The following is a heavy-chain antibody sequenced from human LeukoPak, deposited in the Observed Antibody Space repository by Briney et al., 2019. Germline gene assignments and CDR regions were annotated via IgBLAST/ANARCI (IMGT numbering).Heavy chain of an antibody. CDR3: ARIVGATHYYYYGMDV. CDR1: GGSISSYY. J-gene: IGHJ6*02. Sequence: SETLSLTCTVSGGSISSYYWSWIRQPPGKGLEWIGYIYYSGSTNYNPSLKSRVTISVDTSKNQFSLKLSSVTAADTAVYYCARIVGATHYYYYGMDVWGQGTTVTVSS. V-gene: IGHV4-59*01. CDR2: IYYSGST. D-gene: IGHD1-26*01.